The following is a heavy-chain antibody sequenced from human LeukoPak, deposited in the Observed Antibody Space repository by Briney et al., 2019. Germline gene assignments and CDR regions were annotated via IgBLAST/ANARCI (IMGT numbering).Heavy chain of an antibody. CDR1: GYTFTSYG. CDR2: ISAYNGNT. CDR3: ARCWFGGLFGYYGMDV. J-gene: IGHJ6*04. D-gene: IGHD3-10*01. V-gene: IGHV1-18*04. Sequence: ASVKVSCRASGYTFTSYGISWVRQAPGQGLEWMGWISAYNGNTTYAQKLQGRVTMTTDTSTSTAYMELRSLRSDDTAVYYCARCWFGGLFGYYGMDVWGKGTTVTVSS.